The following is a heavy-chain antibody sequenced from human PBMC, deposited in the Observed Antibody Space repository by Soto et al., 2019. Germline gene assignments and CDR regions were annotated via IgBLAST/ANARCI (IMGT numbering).Heavy chain of an antibody. D-gene: IGHD2-21*02. J-gene: IGHJ3*02. V-gene: IGHV1-69*01. CDR3: ARDLTSYCGGDCHEDDAFDI. CDR2: IIPIFGTA. Sequence: SVKVSCNAAGGSFISYAIIWGRRAPGQGLEWMGGIIPIFGTANYAQKFQGRVTITADESTSTAYMELSSLRSEDTAVYYCARDLTSYCGGDCHEDDAFDIWGQGTMVTVSS. CDR1: GGSFISYA.